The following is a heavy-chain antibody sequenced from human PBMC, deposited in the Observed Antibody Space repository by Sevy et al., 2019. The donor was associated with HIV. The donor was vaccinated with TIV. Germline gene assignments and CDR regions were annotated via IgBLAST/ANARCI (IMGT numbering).Heavy chain of an antibody. CDR2: IYPGDSET. CDR1: GYSFTAYW. J-gene: IGHJ3*02. CDR3: ARPTGLKMRIDFGTLDI. V-gene: IGHV5-51*01. Sequence: GESLKISCKGSGYSFTAYWIDWVRQVPGKGLEWMGTIYPGDSETRYSPSVQGQVTISADKSLTTAYLQWSSLKASDTAVYYCARPTGLKMRIDFGTLDIWGQGIMVTVS. D-gene: IGHD4-17*01.